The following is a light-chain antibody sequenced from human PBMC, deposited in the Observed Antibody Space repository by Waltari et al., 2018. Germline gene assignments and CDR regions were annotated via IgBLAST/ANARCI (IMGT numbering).Light chain of an antibody. V-gene: IGKV1-39*01. Sequence: DIQMTQSPSSLSASVVDRVNITCRASQSISSYLNWYQQKPGKAPKLLIYAASSLQSGVPSRFSGSGSVTDFTLTISSLQPEDFATYYCQQSYSTPHTFGQGTKLEIK. CDR3: QQSYSTPHT. CDR2: AAS. J-gene: IGKJ2*01. CDR1: QSISSY.